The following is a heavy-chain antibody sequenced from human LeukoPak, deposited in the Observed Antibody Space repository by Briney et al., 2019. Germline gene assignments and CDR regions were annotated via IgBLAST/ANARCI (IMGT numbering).Heavy chain of an antibody. V-gene: IGHV4-38-2*01. CDR2: IYHSGST. CDR1: GFTFSSYA. Sequence: GSLRLSCAASGFTFSSYAMSWVRQAPGKGLEWIGSIYHSGSTYYNPSLKSRVTISVDTSKNQFSLKLSSVTAADTAVYYCARHQYQLLYGYNWFDPWGQGTLVTVSS. J-gene: IGHJ5*02. CDR3: ARHQYQLLYGYNWFDP. D-gene: IGHD2-2*02.